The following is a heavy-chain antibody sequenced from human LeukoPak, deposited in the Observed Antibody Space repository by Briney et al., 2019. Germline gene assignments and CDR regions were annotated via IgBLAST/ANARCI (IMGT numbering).Heavy chain of an antibody. V-gene: IGHV1-3*01. Sequence: ASVKVSCKASGYTFTSYAMHWVRQAPGQRLEWMGWINAGNGNTKYSQKFQGRVTITRDTSASTAYMELSSLRSGDTAVYYCAREVEYDFWSGYFPLNWFDPWGQGTLVTVSS. J-gene: IGHJ5*02. CDR3: AREVEYDFWSGYFPLNWFDP. CDR1: GYTFTSYA. CDR2: INAGNGNT. D-gene: IGHD3-3*01.